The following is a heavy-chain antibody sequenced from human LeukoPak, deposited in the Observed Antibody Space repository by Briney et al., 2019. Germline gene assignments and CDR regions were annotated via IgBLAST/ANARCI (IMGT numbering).Heavy chain of an antibody. J-gene: IGHJ4*02. CDR2: ISGSGGST. D-gene: IGHD6-19*01. Sequence: GGSLRLSCAASGFTFSSYAMSWVRQAPGKGLEWVSAISGSGGSTYYADSVKGRFTISRDNSKNTLYLQMNSLRPEDTAVYYCARDPSTGWYLVVDYWGQGTLVTVSS. V-gene: IGHV3-23*01. CDR1: GFTFSSYA. CDR3: ARDPSTGWYLVVDY.